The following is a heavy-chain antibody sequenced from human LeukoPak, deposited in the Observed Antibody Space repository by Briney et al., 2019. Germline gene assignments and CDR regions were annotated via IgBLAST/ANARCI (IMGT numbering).Heavy chain of an antibody. Sequence: GGSLTLPCSASGFTSCDFWMHRVGQVPGKGLVWVSRINSDVSTTNYADSVKGRFTISRDNAKNTIYLQMNSLRAEDTAVYYCARYWRYSAFDFWGPGTVVTVSS. V-gene: IGHV3-74*01. CDR2: INSDVSTT. J-gene: IGHJ3*01. CDR3: ARYWRYSAFDF. D-gene: IGHD5-18*01. CDR1: GFTSCDFW.